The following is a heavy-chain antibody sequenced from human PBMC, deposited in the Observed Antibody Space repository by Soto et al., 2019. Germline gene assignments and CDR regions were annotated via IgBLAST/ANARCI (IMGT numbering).Heavy chain of an antibody. D-gene: IGHD5-18*01. J-gene: IGHJ6*02. CDR3: ARDQDTAMSSRGGDYYYGMDV. Sequence: PSETLSLTCTVSGGSVSSGSYYWSWIRQPPGKGLEWIGYIYYSGSTNYNPSLKSRVTISVDTSKNQFSLKLSSVTAADTAVYYCARDQDTAMSSRGGDYYYGMDVWGQGTTVTVSS. CDR2: IYYSGST. V-gene: IGHV4-61*01. CDR1: GGSVSSGSYY.